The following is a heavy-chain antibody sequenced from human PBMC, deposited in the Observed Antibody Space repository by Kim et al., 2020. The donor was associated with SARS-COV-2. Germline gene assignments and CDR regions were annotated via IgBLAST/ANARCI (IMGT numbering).Heavy chain of an antibody. CDR2: ISCDGSNK. D-gene: IGHD3-10*01. J-gene: IGHJ4*02. Sequence: GGSLRLSCAASGFTFSSYAMHWVRQAPGKGLEWVAVISCDGSNKYYADSVKGRFTISRDNSKNTLYLQMNSLRAEDTAVYYCAKDLDQRITRVRGVFGAFDFWGQGTMVTVSS. CDR3: AKDLDQRITRVRGVFGAFDF. CDR1: GFTFSSYA. V-gene: IGHV3-30*04.